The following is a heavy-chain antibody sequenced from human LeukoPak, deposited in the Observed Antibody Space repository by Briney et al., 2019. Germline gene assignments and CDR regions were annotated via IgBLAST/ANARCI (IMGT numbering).Heavy chain of an antibody. CDR2: INPNSGGT. V-gene: IGHV1-2*02. D-gene: IGHD6-19*01. CDR1: GYTFSNYY. Sequence: ASVKVSCKASGYTFSNYYMHWVRQAPGQGLEWMGWINPNSGGTNYAQKFQGRVTMTRDTSISTAYMELSRLRSDDTAVYYCAVAGPGGYYFDYWGQGTLVTVSS. J-gene: IGHJ4*02. CDR3: AVAGPGGYYFDY.